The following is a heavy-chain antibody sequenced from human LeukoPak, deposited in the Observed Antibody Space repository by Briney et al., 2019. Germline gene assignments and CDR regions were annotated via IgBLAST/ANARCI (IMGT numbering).Heavy chain of an antibody. V-gene: IGHV4-34*01. CDR2: INHSGST. CDR1: GDSVTSGVYY. J-gene: IGHJ3*02. Sequence: SETLSLTCTVSGDSVTSGVYYWSWIRQPPGKGLEWIGEINHSGSTNYNPSLKSRVTISVDTSKNQLSLKLSSVTAADTAVYYCARRGAFAIGIWGQGTMVTVSS. CDR3: ARRGAFAIGI.